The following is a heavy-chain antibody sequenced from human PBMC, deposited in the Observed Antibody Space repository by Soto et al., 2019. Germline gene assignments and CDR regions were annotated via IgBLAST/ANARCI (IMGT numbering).Heavy chain of an antibody. J-gene: IGHJ6*02. CDR3: ATDVDFYYYGMDV. V-gene: IGHV3-48*01. Sequence: GGSLRLSCAASGFTFSNYAMDWVRQAPGKGLEWISYITGDSGTVLYADSVKGRFTISRDNSKNTLYLQMNSLRAEDTAVYYCATDVDFYYYGMDVWGQGTTVTVSS. CDR2: ITGDSGTV. CDR1: GFTFSNYA. D-gene: IGHD5-12*01.